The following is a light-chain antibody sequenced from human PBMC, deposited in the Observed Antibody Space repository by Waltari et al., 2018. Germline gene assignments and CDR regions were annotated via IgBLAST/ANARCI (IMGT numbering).Light chain of an antibody. V-gene: IGLV1-47*01. CDR2: RND. CDR3: ATWDDSLSGPSVV. CDR1: SSTTGPNY. J-gene: IGLJ2*01. Sequence: QSVLTQPPSASGTPGQTVTISCSGSSSTTGPNYVYWYQQLPGTAPKFLIYRNDQRASGVPDRFSGSKSGTSASLAISGLRSEDEADYYCATWDDSLSGPSVVFGGGTKLTVL.